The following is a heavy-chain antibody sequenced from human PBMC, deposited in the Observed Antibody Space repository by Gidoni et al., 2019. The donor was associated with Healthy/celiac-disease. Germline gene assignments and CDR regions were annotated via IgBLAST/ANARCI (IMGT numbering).Heavy chain of an antibody. V-gene: IGHV4-34*01. CDR3: ARSVLLWFGELFRYGMDV. CDR1: GGSFSGYY. D-gene: IGHD3-10*01. J-gene: IGHJ6*02. CDR2: INHSGST. Sequence: QVQLQQWGAGLLKPSETLSLTCAVYGGSFSGYYWSWIRQPPGKGLEWIGEINHSGSTNYNPSLKSRVTISVDTSKNQFSLKLSSVTAAETAVYYCARSVLLWFGELFRYGMDVWGQGTTVTVSS.